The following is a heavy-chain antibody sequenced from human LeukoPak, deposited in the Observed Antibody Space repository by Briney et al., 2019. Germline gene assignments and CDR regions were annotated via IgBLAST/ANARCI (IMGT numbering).Heavy chain of an antibody. D-gene: IGHD5-18*01. CDR2: ISGDGGST. CDR3: ANTVQLQYYFDY. CDR1: GFTFDDYA. Sequence: PGGSLRLSCAASGFTFDDYAMHWVRQAPGKSLEWVSLISGDGGSTYYADSVKGRFTISRDNSKNSLYLQMNSLRTEDTALYYCANTVQLQYYFDYWGQGTLVTVSS. J-gene: IGHJ4*02. V-gene: IGHV3-43*02.